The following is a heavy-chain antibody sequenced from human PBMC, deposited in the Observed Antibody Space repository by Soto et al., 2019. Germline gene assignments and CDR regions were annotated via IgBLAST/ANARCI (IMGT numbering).Heavy chain of an antibody. CDR3: ARVQLSNISYRWFDP. D-gene: IGHD2-2*01. J-gene: IGHJ5*02. V-gene: IGHV4-4*07. CDR2: IHSGGST. Sequence: SETLSLTCTVSGGSISGFYWSWIRQPAGRGLEWIGRIHSGGSTNYNPSLKSRVSMSVDTSQNQFSLKLTSVTAADTAVYYCARVQLSNISYRWFDPWGQGTLVTVSS. CDR1: GGSISGFY.